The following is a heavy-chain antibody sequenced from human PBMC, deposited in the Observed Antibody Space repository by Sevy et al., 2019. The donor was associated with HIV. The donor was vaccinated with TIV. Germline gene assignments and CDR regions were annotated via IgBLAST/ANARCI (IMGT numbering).Heavy chain of an antibody. D-gene: IGHD5-18*01. CDR3: ARERGYSYGYGFDY. Sequence: GSLRLSCAASGFTFSSYEMNWVRQAPGKGLEWVSYISSSGSTIYYADSVKGRFTISRDNAKNSLYLQMNSLRAEDTAVYYCARERGYSYGYGFDYWGQGTLVTVSS. CDR2: ISSSGSTI. CDR1: GFTFSSYE. J-gene: IGHJ4*02. V-gene: IGHV3-48*03.